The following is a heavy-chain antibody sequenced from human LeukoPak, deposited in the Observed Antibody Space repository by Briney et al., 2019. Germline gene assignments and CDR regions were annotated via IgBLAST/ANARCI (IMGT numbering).Heavy chain of an antibody. J-gene: IGHJ6*03. Sequence: PGGSLRLSCAASGFTFSDYYMSWIRQAPGKGLEWVSYISSSGSTIYYADSVKGRFTISRDNAKNSLYLQMNSLRAEDTAVYYYARGSGYYYYYYMDVWGKGTTVTVSS. CDR2: ISSSGSTI. V-gene: IGHV3-11*04. CDR3: ARGSGYYYYYYMDV. CDR1: GFTFSDYY.